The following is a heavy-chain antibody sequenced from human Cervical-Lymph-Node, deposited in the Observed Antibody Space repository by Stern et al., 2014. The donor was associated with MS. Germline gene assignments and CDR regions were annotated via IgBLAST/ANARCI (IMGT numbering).Heavy chain of an antibody. CDR1: GFPFSTSG. CDR3: ANAAALSCRSPTCYKAFEY. D-gene: IGHD2-2*01. J-gene: IGHJ4*02. Sequence: VHLVESGGGVVQPGRSLRLSCAAAGFPFSTSGMHWVRQAPGKGLEWVAVISYDGGNKYYGDSVKGRFTISRDNSKNAVYLQMNSLRAEDTAVYYCANAAALSCRSPTCYKAFEYWGQGILVTVSS. CDR2: ISYDGGNK. V-gene: IGHV3-30*18.